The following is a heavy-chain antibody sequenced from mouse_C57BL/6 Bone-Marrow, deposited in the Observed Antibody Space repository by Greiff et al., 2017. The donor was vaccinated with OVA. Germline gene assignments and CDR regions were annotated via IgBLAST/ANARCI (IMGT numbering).Heavy chain of an antibody. J-gene: IGHJ2*01. CDR1: GFTFSDYG. Sequence: EVQRVESGGGLVQPGGSLKLSCAASGFTFSDYGMAWVRQAPRKGPEWVAFISNLAYSIYYADTVTGRFTISRENAKNTLYLAMSSLRSEDTAMYYCARHDGRYFDYWGQGTTLTVSS. D-gene: IGHD2-3*01. CDR2: ISNLAYSI. V-gene: IGHV5-15*01. CDR3: ARHDGRYFDY.